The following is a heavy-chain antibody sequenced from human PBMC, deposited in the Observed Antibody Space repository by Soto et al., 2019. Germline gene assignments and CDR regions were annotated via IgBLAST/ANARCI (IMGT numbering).Heavy chain of an antibody. D-gene: IGHD6-19*01. CDR2: IWYDGSNK. Sequence: GGSLRLSCAASGFTFSSYGMHWVRQAPGKGLEWVAVIWYDGSNKYYADSVKGRFTISRDNSKNTLYLQMNSLRAEDTAVYYCARDVPGPDPGIAVAAPQGGFDPWGQGTLVTVSS. J-gene: IGHJ5*02. V-gene: IGHV3-33*01. CDR1: GFTFSSYG. CDR3: ARDVPGPDPGIAVAAPQGGFDP.